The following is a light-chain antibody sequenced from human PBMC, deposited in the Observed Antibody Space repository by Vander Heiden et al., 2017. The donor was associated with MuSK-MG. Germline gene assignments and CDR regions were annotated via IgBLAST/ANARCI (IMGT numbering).Light chain of an antibody. Sequence: EIVMTQSPPTLSVSPGERALLPCRASQSVSSNVAWYQQKPGQAPRLLIYGASTRANGIPARFSGSGSGTEFTLTISSLQSEDFAVYYCQQDNNWPRTFGQGTKLEIK. V-gene: IGKV3-15*01. J-gene: IGKJ2*01. CDR3: QQDNNWPRT. CDR2: GAS. CDR1: QSVSSN.